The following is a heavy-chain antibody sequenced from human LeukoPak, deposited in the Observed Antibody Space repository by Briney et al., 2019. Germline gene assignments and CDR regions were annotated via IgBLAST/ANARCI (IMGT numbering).Heavy chain of an antibody. CDR2: ISSDGSHE. J-gene: IGHJ4*02. D-gene: IGHD5-18*01. V-gene: IGHV3-30*04. CDR1: GFTFSSYT. Sequence: PGGSLRLSCAASGFTFSSYTMHWVRQAPGKGLEWVAVISSDGSHEYYADSVRGRFIISRDNSKNTLYLQMNSLTTEDTAVYFCARVLRGVQLWLPLLDYWGQGTLVTVSS. CDR3: ARVLRGVQLWLPLLDY.